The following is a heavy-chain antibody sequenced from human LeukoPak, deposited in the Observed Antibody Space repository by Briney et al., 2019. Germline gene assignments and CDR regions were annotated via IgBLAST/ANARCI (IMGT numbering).Heavy chain of an antibody. Sequence: AGVKVSCKASGYTFTSYSVSWVRQAPARGRGWMGWISAYSGNTNYAQKLQGRVTMTTDTSTSTAYMELRSLRSDDTAVYSGVRDDLVVVAATRGLFDYWGQGTLVTVSS. V-gene: IGHV1-18*04. J-gene: IGHJ4*02. CDR2: ISAYSGNT. CDR3: VRDDLVVVAATRGLFDY. CDR1: GYTFTSYS. D-gene: IGHD2-15*01.